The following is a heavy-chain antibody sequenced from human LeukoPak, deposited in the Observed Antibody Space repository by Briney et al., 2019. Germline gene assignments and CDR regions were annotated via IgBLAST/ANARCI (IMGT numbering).Heavy chain of an antibody. CDR2: MYLSGTT. V-gene: IGHV4-4*02. D-gene: IGHD3-22*01. CDR3: AGLVGRYSSGLYYYYFDY. Sequence: SETLSLTCTVSGDSINSLDLWSWVRQPPGKGLEWIGEMYLSGTTHSNPSVKSRVTISIDKSKNQFFLNLSSVTAADAAVYYCAGLVGRYSSGLYYYYFDYWGQGTLVTVSS. J-gene: IGHJ4*03. CDR1: GDSINSLDL.